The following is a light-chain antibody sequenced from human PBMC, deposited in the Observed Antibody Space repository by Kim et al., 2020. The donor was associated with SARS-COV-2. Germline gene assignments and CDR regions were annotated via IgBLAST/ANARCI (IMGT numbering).Light chain of an antibody. CDR1: QSISNY. CDR2: AAS. CDR3: QKYNSAPTT. V-gene: IGKV1-27*01. Sequence: ASVGDRVTITCRASQSISNYLAWYQQKPGKVPKLLIYAASTLQSGVPSRFSGSGSGTDFTLTISSLQPEDVATYYCQKYNSAPTTFGQGTRLEIK. J-gene: IGKJ5*01.